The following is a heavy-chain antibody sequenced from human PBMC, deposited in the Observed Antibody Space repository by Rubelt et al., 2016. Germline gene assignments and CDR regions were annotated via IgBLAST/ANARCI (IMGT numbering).Heavy chain of an antibody. CDR1: GGSFSGYY. V-gene: IGHV4-34*01. CDR3: ARHLDLEAPFDY. D-gene: IGHD3-3*02. Sequence: QLQQWGAGLLKPSETLSLTCAVYGGSFSGYYWSWIRQPPGKGLEWIGEINHSGSTNYNPSLKSRVTISVDTSKNQFSLKLSSVTAADTAVYYCARHLDLEAPFDYWGQGTLVTVSS. J-gene: IGHJ4*02. CDR2: INHSGST.